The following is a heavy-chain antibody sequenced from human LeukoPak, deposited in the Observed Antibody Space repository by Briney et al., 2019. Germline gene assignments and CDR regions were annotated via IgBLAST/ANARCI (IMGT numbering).Heavy chain of an antibody. CDR1: GFTFSSYA. CDR3: AKSPGVSVAAADTGMFDY. V-gene: IGHV3-23*01. D-gene: IGHD6-13*01. J-gene: IGHJ4*02. CDR2: ISGSGGST. Sequence: PGGSLRLSCAASGFTFSSYAMSWVRQAPGKGLEWVSVISGSGGSTYYADSVKSRFTISRDNYKNTLYLQMKSLRAEDTAVYYCAKSPGVSVAAADTGMFDYWGQGTLVTVSS.